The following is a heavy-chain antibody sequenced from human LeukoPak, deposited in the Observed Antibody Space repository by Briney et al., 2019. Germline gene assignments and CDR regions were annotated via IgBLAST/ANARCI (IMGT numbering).Heavy chain of an antibody. V-gene: IGHV4-59*04. Sequence: PSETLSLTCTVSGGSISSYYWSWIRQPPGKGLEWIGYIYHSGSTYYNPSLKSRVTISVDRSKNQFSLKLSSVTAADTAVYYCATYDYGDYVVYWGQGTLVTVSS. CDR3: ATYDYGDYVVY. CDR1: GGSISSYY. CDR2: IYHSGST. D-gene: IGHD4-17*01. J-gene: IGHJ4*02.